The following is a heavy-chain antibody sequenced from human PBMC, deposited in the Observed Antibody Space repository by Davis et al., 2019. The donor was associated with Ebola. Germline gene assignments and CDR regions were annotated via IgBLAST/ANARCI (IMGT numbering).Heavy chain of an antibody. CDR1: GGSISSGSYY. V-gene: IGHV4-61*01. D-gene: IGHD4-17*01. CDR2: IYYSGST. Sequence: PGGSLRLSCTVSGGSISSGSYYWSWIRQPPGKGLEWIGYIYYSGSTNYNPSLKSRVTISVDTSKNQFSLKLSSVTAADTAVYYCARAGYGDYDVYYYYYMDVWGKGTTVTVSS. CDR3: ARAGYGDYDVYYYYYMDV. J-gene: IGHJ6*03.